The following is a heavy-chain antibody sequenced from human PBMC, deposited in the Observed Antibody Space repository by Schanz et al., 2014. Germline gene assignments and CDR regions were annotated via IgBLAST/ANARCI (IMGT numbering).Heavy chain of an antibody. CDR2: INGYNGHT. D-gene: IGHD5-12*01. CDR3: ARDFSAYVGNYFDY. Sequence: QILLVQPGPEVKKPGASVTVSCKTSGYTFSSYGITWVRQAPGQGLEWMGWINGYNGHTLYAQKFQGRVTMTTDTSTSTSYMELTSLRFDDTAVYYCARDFSAYVGNYFDYWGQGTLVTVSS. V-gene: IGHV1-18*01. CDR1: GYTFSSYG. J-gene: IGHJ4*02.